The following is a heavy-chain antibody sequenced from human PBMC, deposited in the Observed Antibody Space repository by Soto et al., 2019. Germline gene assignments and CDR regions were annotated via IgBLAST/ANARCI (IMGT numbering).Heavy chain of an antibody. CDR2: ISGSGGST. J-gene: IGHJ3*02. CDR3: AKDFIVVVVAAQDAFDI. CDR1: GFTFSNYA. V-gene: IGHV3-23*01. D-gene: IGHD2-15*01. Sequence: PGGSLRLSCAASGFTFSNYAMSWVRQAPGEGLEWVSAISGSGGSTYYADSVKGRFTISRDNSKNTLYLQMNSLRAEDTAVYYCAKDFIVVVVAAQDAFDIWGQGTMVTVSS.